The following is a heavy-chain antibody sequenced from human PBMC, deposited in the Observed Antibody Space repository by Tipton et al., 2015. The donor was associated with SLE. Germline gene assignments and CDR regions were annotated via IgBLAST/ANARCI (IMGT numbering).Heavy chain of an antibody. CDR3: ASGHLGDDY. J-gene: IGHJ4*02. CDR1: GGSIGSHA. Sequence: TLSLTCTVSGGSIGSHAWSWLRQPPGKGLEWIGYFSYRRTTNYNPSLKSRVTISPDTSKNQFSLKLSSVSAADTAVYYCASGHLGDDYWGQGILVTVSS. CDR2: FSYRRTT. V-gene: IGHV4-59*11.